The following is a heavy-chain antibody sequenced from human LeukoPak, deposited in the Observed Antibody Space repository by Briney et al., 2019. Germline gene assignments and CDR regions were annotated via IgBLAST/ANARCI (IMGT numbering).Heavy chain of an antibody. CDR2: IYPGDSDT. J-gene: IGHJ4*02. CDR1: GYSFTSYW. Sequence: GESLKISCKGSGYSFTSYWIGWVRQMPGKGLEWMGIIYPGDSDTRYSPSFQGQVTISADKSISTAYLQWSSLKAADTAVYYCARKSPNYYGSGSLFQSTYYFDYWGQGTLVTVSS. CDR3: ARKSPNYYGSGSLFQSTYYFDY. V-gene: IGHV5-51*01. D-gene: IGHD3-10*01.